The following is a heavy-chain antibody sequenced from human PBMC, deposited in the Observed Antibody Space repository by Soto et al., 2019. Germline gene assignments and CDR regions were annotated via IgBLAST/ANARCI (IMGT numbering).Heavy chain of an antibody. D-gene: IGHD2-21*02. CDR1: GYTFTSYG. CDR2: ISAYNGNT. J-gene: IGHJ4*02. V-gene: IGHV1-18*04. CDR3: ARAVYCGGDCYSFLDH. Sequence: ASVKVSCKASGYTFTSYGISWVRQAPGQGLEWMGWISAYNGNTNYAQKLQGRVTMTTDTSTSTAYMELRSLRSDDTAVYYCARAVYCGGDCYSFLDHWGQGTMVTV.